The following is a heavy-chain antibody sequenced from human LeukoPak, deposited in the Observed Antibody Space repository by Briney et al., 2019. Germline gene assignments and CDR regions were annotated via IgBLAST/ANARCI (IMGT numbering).Heavy chain of an antibody. CDR1: GGSISSYY. V-gene: IGHV4-59*01. CDR3: ARDYYDSSGPYLDY. Sequence: SETLSLTCTVSGGSISSYYWSWVRQPPGKGLEWIGYIYYSGSTNYNPSLKSRGTISADTSKNQFSLKLNSVTAADTAVYYCARDYYDSSGPYLDYWGQGTLVTVFS. CDR2: IYYSGST. J-gene: IGHJ4*02. D-gene: IGHD3-22*01.